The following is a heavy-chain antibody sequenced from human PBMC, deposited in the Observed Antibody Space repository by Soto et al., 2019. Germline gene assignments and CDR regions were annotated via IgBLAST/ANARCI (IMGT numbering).Heavy chain of an antibody. V-gene: IGHV3-23*01. D-gene: IGHD1-1*01. J-gene: IGHJ4*02. CDR1: GFTFSNYA. CDR2: ISGTGGST. Sequence: EVQLLESGGALVQPGGSLRLSCAASGFTFSNYAMSWVRQAPGRGLEWVSIISGTGGSTYYADSVKGRFTISRDNSKNTLYLQMNSLRAEDTALYYCAKEQSWKATDYWGQGTLVTIFS. CDR3: AKEQSWKATDY.